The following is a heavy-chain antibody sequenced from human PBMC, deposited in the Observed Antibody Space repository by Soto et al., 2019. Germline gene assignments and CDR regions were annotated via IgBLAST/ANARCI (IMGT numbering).Heavy chain of an antibody. Sequence: SETLSLTCTVSGDSISSFYWYWIRQPPGKGLEWVGYMFYSGSTNYNPSLKSRVTMSVDTSKKQFSLRLKSVTAADTAVYYCVSGWFLDYWGQGILVIVSS. D-gene: IGHD6-19*01. CDR1: GDSISSFY. J-gene: IGHJ4*02. V-gene: IGHV4-59*01. CDR3: VSGWFLDY. CDR2: MFYSGST.